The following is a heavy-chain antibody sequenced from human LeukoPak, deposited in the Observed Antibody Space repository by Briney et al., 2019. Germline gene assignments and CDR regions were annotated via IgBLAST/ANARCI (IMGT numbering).Heavy chain of an antibody. D-gene: IGHD3-22*01. CDR3: ARHRRNWFRNYYDSSGYYAYDY. CDR1: GGSFSGYY. CDR2: INHSGST. V-gene: IGHV4-34*01. J-gene: IGHJ4*02. Sequence: SETLSLTCAVYGGSFSGYYWSWIRQPPGKGLEWIGEINHSGSTNYNPSLKSRVTISVDTSKNQFSLKLSSVTAADTAVYYCARHRRNWFRNYYDSSGYYAYDYWGQGTLVTVSS.